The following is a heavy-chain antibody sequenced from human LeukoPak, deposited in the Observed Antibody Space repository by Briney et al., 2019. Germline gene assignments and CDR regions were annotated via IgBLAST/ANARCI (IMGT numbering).Heavy chain of an antibody. D-gene: IGHD5-18*01. CDR2: IYYSGST. CDR3: AKLRGYSYAFDY. CDR1: GGSTSSSSYY. J-gene: IGHJ4*02. Sequence: SETLSLTCTVSGGSTSSSSYYWGWIRQPPGKGLEWIGSIYYSGSTYYNPSLKSRVTISVDTSKNQFSLKLSSVTAADTAVYYCAKLRGYSYAFDYWGQGTLVTVSS. V-gene: IGHV4-39*01.